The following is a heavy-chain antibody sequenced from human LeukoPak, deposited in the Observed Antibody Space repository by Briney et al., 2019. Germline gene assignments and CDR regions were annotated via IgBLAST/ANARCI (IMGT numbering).Heavy chain of an antibody. CDR3: AKSRDYGDYYYYMDV. CDR1: GFTFSSYG. D-gene: IGHD4-17*01. J-gene: IGHJ6*03. CDR2: ISGSGGST. Sequence: GGSLRLSCAASGFTFSSYGMSWVRQAPGKGLEWVSAISGSGGSTYYADSVKGRFTISRDNSKDTLYLRMNSLRAEDTAVYYCAKSRDYGDYYYYMDVWGKGTTVTISS. V-gene: IGHV3-23*01.